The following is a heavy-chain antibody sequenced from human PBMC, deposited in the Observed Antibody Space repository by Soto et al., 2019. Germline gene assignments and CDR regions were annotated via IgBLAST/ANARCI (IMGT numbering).Heavy chain of an antibody. J-gene: IGHJ5*02. Sequence: QVQLVELGGGVVQPGRSLRISCAASGFSISRSAMHWVRQAPGKGLEWVAVIAYDGSNRWYADSAKGRFTISRDNSKNTVYLQMSSLRGEDTAVYYCARDLQAGTDNVNWFAPWGQGTLVTVSS. CDR1: GFSISRSA. CDR2: IAYDGSNR. D-gene: IGHD1-1*01. V-gene: IGHV3-30*04. CDR3: ARDLQAGTDNVNWFAP.